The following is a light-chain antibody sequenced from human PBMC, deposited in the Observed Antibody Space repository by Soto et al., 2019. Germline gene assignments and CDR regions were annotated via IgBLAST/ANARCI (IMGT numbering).Light chain of an antibody. Sequence: AIRMTQYPSSFSASTGARVTITCGASQGISSDLAWYQQKPGKAPKLLIYAASTLQSGDPSRFSGSGSGTDFTLTISARQSDDFATYYCQQYYSTPGSFGPGTKVAIK. CDR1: QGISSD. CDR2: AAS. J-gene: IGKJ3*01. V-gene: IGKV1-8*01. CDR3: QQYYSTPGS.